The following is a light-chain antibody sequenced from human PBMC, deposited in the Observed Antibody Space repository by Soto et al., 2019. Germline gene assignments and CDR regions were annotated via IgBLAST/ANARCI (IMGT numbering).Light chain of an antibody. J-gene: IGKJ1*01. Sequence: DIQMTHSPSSLPASVGDRVTITCRASQTIIKYLNWYQQKPGKAPKXXIYAASTLQSGVPSRFSGSVSGTDGTLSIGSLKTEDGATYDCQQSYSTPRTFGQGTKVDI. V-gene: IGKV1-39*01. CDR2: AAS. CDR3: QQSYSTPRT. CDR1: QTIIKY.